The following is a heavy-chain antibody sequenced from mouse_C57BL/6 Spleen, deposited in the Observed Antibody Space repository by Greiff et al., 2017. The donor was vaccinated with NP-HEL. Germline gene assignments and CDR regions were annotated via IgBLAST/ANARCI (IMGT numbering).Heavy chain of an antibody. J-gene: IGHJ2*01. CDR3: ARDYGYDGDFDY. CDR2: IDPSDSDT. CDR1: GYTFTSYW. D-gene: IGHD2-2*01. Sequence: VQLQQPGAELVRPGSSVKLSCKASGYTFTSYWMHWVKQRPIQGLEWIGNIDPSDSDTHYNQKFKDKATLTVDKSSSTAYMQLSSLTSEDSAVYCCARDYGYDGDFDYWGQGTTLTVSS. V-gene: IGHV1-52*01.